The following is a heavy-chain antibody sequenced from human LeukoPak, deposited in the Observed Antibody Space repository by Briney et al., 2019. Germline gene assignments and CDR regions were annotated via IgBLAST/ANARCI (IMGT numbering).Heavy chain of an antibody. J-gene: IGHJ4*02. CDR3: RSSGRYEGDY. CDR1: GGSISSYY. V-gene: IGHV4-59*01. CDR2: IYYSGST. Sequence: SETLSLTCTVSGGSISSYYWSWIRQPPGRGLEWIGYIYYSGSTNYNPSLKSRVTISVDTSKNQFSLKLSSVTAADTAVYYCRSSGRYEGDYWGQGTLVTVSS. D-gene: IGHD6-19*01.